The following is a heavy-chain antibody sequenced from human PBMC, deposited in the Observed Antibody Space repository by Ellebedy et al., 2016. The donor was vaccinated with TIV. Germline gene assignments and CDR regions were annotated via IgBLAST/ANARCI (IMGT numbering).Heavy chain of an antibody. CDR2: IVNHGNAN. V-gene: IGHV3-30*18. J-gene: IGHJ4*02. CDR1: GFTFSRYG. Sequence: GGSLRLSCAASGFTFSRYGMHWVRQAPGKGLEWVAVIVNHGNANSYADSVKGRFTISRDNSNNTLFLQMDSLRAEDTAVYYCAKDLGAGGGSCFEFWGQGVLVTVSS. CDR3: AKDLGAGGGSCFEF. D-gene: IGHD2-15*01.